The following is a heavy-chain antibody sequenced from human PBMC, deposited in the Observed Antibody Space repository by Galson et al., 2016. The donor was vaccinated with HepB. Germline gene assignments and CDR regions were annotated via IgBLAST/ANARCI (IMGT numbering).Heavy chain of an antibody. V-gene: IGHV3-30*03. J-gene: IGHJ5*02. CDR3: GRDVGP. Sequence: SLRLSCAASGFNFNIYDMTWVRQAPGKGLEWVAVISYDEIKTDYADSVKGRFTISRDSSKNTLFLPMNSLRVEDTAVYYCGRDVGPWGPGTLVTVSS. CDR2: ISYDEIKT. CDR1: GFNFNIYD.